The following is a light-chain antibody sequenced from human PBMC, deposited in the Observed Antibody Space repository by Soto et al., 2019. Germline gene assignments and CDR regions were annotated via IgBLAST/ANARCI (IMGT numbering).Light chain of an antibody. CDR3: AAWDDSLNGQGV. J-gene: IGLJ3*02. Sequence: QSALTQPPSASGTPGQRVIISCSGSSSNIGSNAVSWYQQLPGTAPKLLIYSDNQRPSWVPDRFSGSKSGTLASLAISGLQSEDEADYYCAAWDDSLNGQGVFGGGTKLTVL. V-gene: IGLV1-44*01. CDR2: SDN. CDR1: SSNIGSNA.